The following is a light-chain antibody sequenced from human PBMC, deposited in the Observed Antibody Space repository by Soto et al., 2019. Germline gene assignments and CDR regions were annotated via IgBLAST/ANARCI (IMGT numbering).Light chain of an antibody. Sequence: EIVMTQLPSTLSVSPGERATLSCRASQSVSSNLAWYQQKPGQAPRLLIYDASNRATGIPARFSGSGSGTDFTPTISSLEPEDFAVYYCQQRSNWPPITFGQGTRLEIK. CDR1: QSVSSN. V-gene: IGKV3-11*01. CDR2: DAS. CDR3: QQRSNWPPIT. J-gene: IGKJ5*01.